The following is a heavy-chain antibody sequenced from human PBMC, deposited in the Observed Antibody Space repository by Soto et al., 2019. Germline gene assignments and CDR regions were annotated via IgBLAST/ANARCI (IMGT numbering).Heavy chain of an antibody. Sequence: SETLSLTCGVHGRSLSGDYWSWIRRPPGKGLEWIGEINGNGNTNYNPSLKSRVAISADTSKSQFSLKVSSVTAADTAIYYCARNGYYAIDYWGQGILVTVSS. D-gene: IGHD2-8*01. J-gene: IGHJ4*02. CDR3: ARNGYYAIDY. CDR2: INGNGNT. V-gene: IGHV4-34*01. CDR1: GRSLSGDY.